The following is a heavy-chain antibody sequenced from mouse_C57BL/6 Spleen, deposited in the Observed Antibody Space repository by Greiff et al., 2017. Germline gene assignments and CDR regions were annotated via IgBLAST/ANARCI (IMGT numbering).Heavy chain of an antibody. D-gene: IGHD3-1*01. J-gene: IGHJ4*01. CDR1: GYTFTSYN. Sequence: QVQLKQSGAELVRPGASVKMSCKASGYTFTSYNMHWVKQTPRQGLEWIGAIYPGNGDTTYNQKFKGKATLTVDKSSSTAYMQLRSLASEDSAVYFCARYGLRLRAMEGWGKGTSVTVS. V-gene: IGHV1-12*01. CDR3: ARYGLRLRAMEG. CDR2: IYPGNGDT.